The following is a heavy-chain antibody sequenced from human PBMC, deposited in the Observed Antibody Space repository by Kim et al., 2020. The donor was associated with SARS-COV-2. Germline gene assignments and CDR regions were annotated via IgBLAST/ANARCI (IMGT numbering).Heavy chain of an antibody. J-gene: IGHJ6*02. V-gene: IGHV4-39*01. CDR1: GGSISSSSYY. Sequence: SETLSLTCTVSGGSISSSSYYWGWIRQPPGKGLEWIGSIYYSGSTYYNPSLKSRVTISVDTSKNQFSLKLSSVTAADTAVYYCATESSSWRKYYYYGMDVWGQGTTVTVSS. CDR2: IYYSGST. CDR3: ATESSSWRKYYYYGMDV. D-gene: IGHD6-13*01.